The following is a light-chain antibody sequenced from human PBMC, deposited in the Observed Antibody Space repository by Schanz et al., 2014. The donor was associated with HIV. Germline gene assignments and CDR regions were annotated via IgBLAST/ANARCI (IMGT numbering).Light chain of an antibody. J-gene: IGKJ3*01. CDR1: QSLLHSDGYNY. CDR2: LGS. Sequence: IVMSQSPLSLSVTPGEPASISCRSSQSLLHSDGYNYLDWYLQKPGKSPQLLIYLGSNRASGVPDRFSGSGSGTDFTLKITRVEAEDVGLYFCMQALQTPRTFGPGTKVAIK. CDR3: MQALQTPRT. V-gene: IGKV2-28*01.